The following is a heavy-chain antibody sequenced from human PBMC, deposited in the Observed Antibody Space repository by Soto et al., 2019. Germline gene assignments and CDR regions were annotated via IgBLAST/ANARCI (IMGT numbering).Heavy chain of an antibody. CDR3: AGNIVVVVAAKAGDYYYYYGMDV. J-gene: IGHJ6*02. Sequence: QVQLVQSGAEVKKPGSSVKVSCKASGGTFSSYAISWVRQAPGQGLEWMGGIIPIFGTANYAQKFQGRVTIIADESTSTAYVELSSLRSEDATVYYCAGNIVVVVAAKAGDYYYYYGMDVWGQGTTVTVSS. CDR2: IIPIFGTA. V-gene: IGHV1-69*01. D-gene: IGHD2-15*01. CDR1: GGTFSSYA.